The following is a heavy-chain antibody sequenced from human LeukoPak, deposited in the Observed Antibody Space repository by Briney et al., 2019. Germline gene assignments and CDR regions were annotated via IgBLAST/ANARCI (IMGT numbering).Heavy chain of an antibody. CDR3: ASVPPVLKYFEY. V-gene: IGHV3-23*01. Sequence: LGGSLLLSCAASGITFSTYVMNWFRQAPGKGLEWVSTISVGAEYIFYADSVKGRFTISRDDSNNALYLQMHSLRAEDTALYYGASVPPVLKYFEYWGQGTLVTVSS. CDR2: ISVGAEYI. CDR1: GITFSTYV. D-gene: IGHD2-8*01. J-gene: IGHJ4*02.